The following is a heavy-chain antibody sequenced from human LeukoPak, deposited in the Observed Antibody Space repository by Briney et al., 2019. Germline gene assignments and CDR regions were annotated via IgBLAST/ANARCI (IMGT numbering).Heavy chain of an antibody. V-gene: IGHV3-21*06. CDR2: VSNSGDYI. D-gene: IGHD1-26*01. CDR3: ARVVGAGYFDL. J-gene: IGHJ2*01. Sequence: PGGSLRLSCAASGFSFSSYRMNWVRQAPGKGLEWVSSVSNSGDYIHYADSVKGRFTISRDNAKNSLYLQMNSLRAEDTAVYYCARVVGAGYFDLWGRGTLVTVSS. CDR1: GFSFSSYR.